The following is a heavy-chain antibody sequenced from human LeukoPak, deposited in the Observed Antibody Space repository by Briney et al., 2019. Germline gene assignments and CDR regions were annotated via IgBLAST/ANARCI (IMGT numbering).Heavy chain of an antibody. V-gene: IGHV3-23*01. Sequence: GSLRLSCAASGFTFSSYAMSWVRQAPGKGLEWVSAISGSGGSAYYADSVKGRFTISRDNSKNTLYLQMNSLRAEDTAVYYCAKDPQYSGSYRARYYFDYWGQGTLVTVSS. J-gene: IGHJ4*02. CDR3: AKDPQYSGSYRARYYFDY. CDR2: ISGSGGSA. D-gene: IGHD1-26*01. CDR1: GFTFSSYA.